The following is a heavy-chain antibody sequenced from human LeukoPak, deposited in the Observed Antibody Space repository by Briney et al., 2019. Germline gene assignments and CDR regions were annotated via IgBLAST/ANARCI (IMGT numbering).Heavy chain of an antibody. V-gene: IGHV3-43*02. CDR3: AKGLDASGTYSPNWFDP. CDR1: GFTFDDCD. CDR2: ISGNGVSR. D-gene: IGHD3-10*01. J-gene: IGHJ5*02. Sequence: GKSLRLSCAVSGFTFDDCDMHWVRQAPGKGLEWVSFISGNGVSRFYADSVKGRFTISRDNSKNSLYLQMNSLRTEDTALYYCAKGLDASGTYSPNWFDPWGQGTLVTVSS.